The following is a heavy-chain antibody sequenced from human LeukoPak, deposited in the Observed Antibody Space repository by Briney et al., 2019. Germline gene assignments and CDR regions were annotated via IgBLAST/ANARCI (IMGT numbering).Heavy chain of an antibody. V-gene: IGHV1-2*02. CDR2: INPNSGGT. CDR1: GYTFTSYY. D-gene: IGHD1-26*01. Sequence: AASVKVSCKASGYTFTSYYLHWVRQAPGQGLEWMGWINPNSGGTNYAQKFQGRVTMTRDTSISTAYMELSRLRSDDTAVYYCARPSYSGSSTLGDAFDIWGRGTMVTVSS. CDR3: ARPSYSGSSTLGDAFDI. J-gene: IGHJ3*02.